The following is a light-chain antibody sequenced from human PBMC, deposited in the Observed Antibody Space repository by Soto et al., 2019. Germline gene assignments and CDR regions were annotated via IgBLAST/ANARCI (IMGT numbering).Light chain of an antibody. CDR2: GAS. CDR3: QQYNNWPPGT. V-gene: IGKV3-15*01. J-gene: IGKJ1*01. CDR1: QSVSSN. Sequence: EIVMTQSPATLSVSPGXRATLSCRASQSVSSNLAWYQQKPGQAPRLLIYGASTRATGIPARFSGSGSGTEFTLTISSLQSEDFAVYYCQQYNNWPPGTFGQGTKVDIK.